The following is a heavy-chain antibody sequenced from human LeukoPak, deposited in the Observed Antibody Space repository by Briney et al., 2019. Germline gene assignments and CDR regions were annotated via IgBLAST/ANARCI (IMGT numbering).Heavy chain of an antibody. V-gene: IGHV3-23*01. CDR2: ISGSGGST. CDR1: GFTFSSYA. Sequence: GGSLRLSCAASGFTFSSYAMSWVRQAPGKGLEWVSAISGSGGSTYYADSVKGRFTICRDNSKNTLYLQMNSLRAEDTAVYYCAKDPYYYDSSGQTIWGQGTLSPSPQ. J-gene: IGHJ4*02. D-gene: IGHD3-22*01. CDR3: AKDPYYYDSSGQTI.